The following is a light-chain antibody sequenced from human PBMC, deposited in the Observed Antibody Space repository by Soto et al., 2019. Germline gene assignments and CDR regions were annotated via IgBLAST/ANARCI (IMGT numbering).Light chain of an antibody. CDR3: QQSYSIWWT. J-gene: IGKJ1*01. V-gene: IGKV1-5*03. CDR1: QSISSW. Sequence: DIQMTQSPSTLSASVGDRVTITCRASQSISSWLAWYQQKPGKAPKLLIYKASSLESGVPSRFSGSGSGTNFTLTIDSLQPEDFATYYCQQSYSIWWTFGQGTKVDIK. CDR2: KAS.